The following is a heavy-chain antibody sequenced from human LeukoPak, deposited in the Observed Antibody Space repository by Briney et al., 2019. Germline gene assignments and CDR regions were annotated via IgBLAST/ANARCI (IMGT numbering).Heavy chain of an antibody. CDR2: ISGSGGST. Sequence: GGSLRLSCAASGFTFSSYAMSWVRQAPGKGLEWVSAISGSGGSTFNADSVKGRFTISRDNSKNTLYLQMNSLRAEDTAVYYCAKDPYYDSSGYYFYYYYIDVWGKGTTVTVSS. CDR1: GFTFSSYA. CDR3: AKDPYYDSSGYYFYYYYIDV. D-gene: IGHD3-22*01. V-gene: IGHV3-23*01. J-gene: IGHJ6*03.